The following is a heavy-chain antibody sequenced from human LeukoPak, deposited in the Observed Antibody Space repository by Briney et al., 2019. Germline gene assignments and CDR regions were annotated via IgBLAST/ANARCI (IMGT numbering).Heavy chain of an antibody. V-gene: IGHV4-59*01. CDR3: ARENYDILTGYWFDH. CDR1: GGSISSYY. D-gene: IGHD3-9*01. J-gene: IGHJ5*02. CDR2: SYYSGST. Sequence: SETLSLTCTVSGGSISSYYWSWIRQPPGKGLEWIGYSYYSGSTNYNPSLKSRVTISVDTSKNQFSLKLSSVTAADTAVYYCARENYDILTGYWFDHWGQGTLVTVSS.